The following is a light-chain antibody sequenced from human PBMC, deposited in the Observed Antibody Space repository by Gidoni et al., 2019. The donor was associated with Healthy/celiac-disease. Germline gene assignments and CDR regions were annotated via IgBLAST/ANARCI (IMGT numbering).Light chain of an antibody. J-gene: IGKJ4*01. CDR1: QSISSY. CDR3: QQSYSTLLT. V-gene: IGKV1-39*01. CDR2: AAS. Sequence: DIQMTQSPSSLSASVGDRVTITCRASQSISSYLNWYQQKPGKAPKLLIYAASSFQSGVPSRFSGSGSGTDFTLTSSSLQPEDFATYYCQQSYSTLLTFGGGTKVEIK.